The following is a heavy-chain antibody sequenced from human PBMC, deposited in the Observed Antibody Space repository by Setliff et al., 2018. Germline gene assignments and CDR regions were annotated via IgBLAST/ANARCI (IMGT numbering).Heavy chain of an antibody. Sequence: SGGSLRLSCEASGFTFSRYWMHWVRQAPGKGLVWVSHIHNDGTSTSYGDSVKGRFTISRDNAKNTVYLEMNRLRAEDTAIYYCTRDWGGVGATNAFDIWGQGTMVTVSS. CDR3: TRDWGGVGATNAFDI. CDR1: GFTFSRYW. D-gene: IGHD1-26*01. V-gene: IGHV3-74*01. J-gene: IGHJ3*02. CDR2: IHNDGTST.